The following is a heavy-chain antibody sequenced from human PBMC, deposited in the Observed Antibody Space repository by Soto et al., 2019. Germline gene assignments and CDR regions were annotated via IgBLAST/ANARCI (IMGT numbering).Heavy chain of an antibody. D-gene: IGHD3-3*01. CDR3: ARAIGEDFWRGYTQGDYDYGMDV. J-gene: IGHJ6*02. Sequence: PSQTLSLTRAISGASVSSNSAAWNWIRQSPSRGLEWLGRKYYRSKWYNDYAVSVKSRIPINTDTSKNQFSLQLNSVTPEDTAVYYCARAIGEDFWRGYTQGDYDYGMDVWGQGTTVTVSS. CDR2: KYYRSKWYN. V-gene: IGHV6-1*01. CDR1: GASVSSNSAA.